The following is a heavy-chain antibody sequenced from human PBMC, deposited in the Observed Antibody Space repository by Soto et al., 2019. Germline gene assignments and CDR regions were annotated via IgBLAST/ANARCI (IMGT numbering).Heavy chain of an antibody. CDR2: KSGSGGST. Sequence: EVQLLESGGGLVQPGGSLRLSCAASGFTFTSYAMGWVRQAPGMGLEWVSTKSGSGGSTYYADSVKGRFTISRDNSKNKLYLQMNSLRADDTALYYCSKSWGRYCSGSSCYVFDYWGQGTLVTVSS. J-gene: IGHJ4*02. D-gene: IGHD2-15*01. CDR3: SKSWGRYCSGSSCYVFDY. CDR1: GFTFTSYA. V-gene: IGHV3-23*01.